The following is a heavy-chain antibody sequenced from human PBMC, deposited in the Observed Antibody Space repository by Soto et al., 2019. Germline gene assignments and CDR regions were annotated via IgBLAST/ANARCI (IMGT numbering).Heavy chain of an antibody. D-gene: IGHD6-13*01. J-gene: IGHJ6*02. Sequence: QVQLVQSGAEVKKPGSSVKVSCKASGGTFSSYAMSWVRQAPGQGLEWMGGIIPIFGTPIYAQKFQGRVTITADESTGTTYMELRSLRSDDTAVFYCAKDESAAAGFGSDVWGQGTTVTVSS. CDR3: AKDESAAAGFGSDV. CDR2: IIPIFGTP. V-gene: IGHV1-69*12. CDR1: GGTFSSYA.